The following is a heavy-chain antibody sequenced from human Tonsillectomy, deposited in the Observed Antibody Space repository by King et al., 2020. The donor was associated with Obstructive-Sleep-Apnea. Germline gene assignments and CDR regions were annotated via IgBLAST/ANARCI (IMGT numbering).Heavy chain of an antibody. V-gene: IGHV3-23*04. CDR2: ISGSGGST. D-gene: IGHD3-22*01. Sequence: VQLVESGGGLVQPGGPLRLSCAASGFTFSSYAMSWVRQAPGKGLEWVSAISGSGGSTYYADSVKGRITISRDNSKNTLFLQMNSLRAEDTAVYYCANASPSHGYYYDSSGSEFDYWGQGTLVTVSS. J-gene: IGHJ4*02. CDR1: GFTFSSYA. CDR3: ANASPSHGYYYDSSGSEFDY.